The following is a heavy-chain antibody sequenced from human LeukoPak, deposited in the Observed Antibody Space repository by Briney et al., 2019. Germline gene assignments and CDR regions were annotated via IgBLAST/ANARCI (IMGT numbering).Heavy chain of an antibody. D-gene: IGHD3-22*01. V-gene: IGHV4-4*07. CDR1: GGSTSSYY. CDR2: IYTSGST. Sequence: PSETLSLTCTVSGGSTSSYYWSWIRQPAGKGLEWIGRIYTSGSTNYNPSLKSRVTMSVDTSKNQFSLKLNSVTAADSAVYYCARFSPFFDSSVHYLDYWGQGILVTVSS. J-gene: IGHJ4*02. CDR3: ARFSPFFDSSVHYLDY.